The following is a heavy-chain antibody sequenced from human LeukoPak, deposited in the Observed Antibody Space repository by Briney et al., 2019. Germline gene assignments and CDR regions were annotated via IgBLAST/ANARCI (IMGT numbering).Heavy chain of an antibody. CDR1: AFTFNTFW. J-gene: IGHJ6*02. CDR3: ARGNYYNMDV. Sequence: GGSLRLSCAASAFTFNTFWMHWVRQAPGRGLVWVSRINGGGSSADYADSVKGRFTISRDNAKNTLYLQMNSLRAEDTAVYYCARGNYYNMDVWGQGTTVTVSS. V-gene: IGHV3-74*01. CDR2: INGGGSSA.